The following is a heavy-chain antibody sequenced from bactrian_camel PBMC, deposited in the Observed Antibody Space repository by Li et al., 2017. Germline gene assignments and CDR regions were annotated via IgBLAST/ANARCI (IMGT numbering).Heavy chain of an antibody. CDR1: GFTFSTYW. CDR2: INGRGSA. V-gene: IGHV3S25*01. Sequence: QLVESGGGLVQPGGSLRLSCAASGFTFSTYWMYWVRQAPGKGLEYVSKINGRGSAFYNDFAKGRFTISRNNAKNTVYLQMSSLKPEDTAVYYCVRDHEVTGLQLSFWGQGTQVTVS. J-gene: IGHJ6*01. CDR3: VRDHEVTGLQLSF. D-gene: IGHD7*01.